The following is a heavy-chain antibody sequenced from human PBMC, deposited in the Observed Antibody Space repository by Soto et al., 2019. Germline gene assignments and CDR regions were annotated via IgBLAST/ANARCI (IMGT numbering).Heavy chain of an antibody. V-gene: IGHV1-69*12. CDR2: IMPIFRTA. J-gene: IGHJ6*02. CDR3: ARDKDRAQLGGNHYYIMDV. D-gene: IGHD1-1*01. Sequence: QVQVVQSGAEVKKPGSSVKVSCKTSGGTFSTSAISWVRQAPGQGLEWMGGIMPIFRTADYAQKFQGRVTITADESARTAYLELRSLTSEDTAVYYCARDKDRAQLGGNHYYIMDVWGPGTTVTVTS. CDR1: GGTFSTSA.